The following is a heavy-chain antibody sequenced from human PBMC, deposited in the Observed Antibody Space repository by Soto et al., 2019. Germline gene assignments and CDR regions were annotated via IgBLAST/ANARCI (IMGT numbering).Heavy chain of an antibody. Sequence: SLRLSCAASGFTFSIFAMSWVRQSPGKGLEWVSTISGSGGSTYYADAVKGRFTISRDNSKNTLYLQMNSLRAEDTAVYYCAKEGGGGRNYYYTMDVWGQGTTVTVSS. D-gene: IGHD2-15*01. J-gene: IGHJ6*02. CDR3: AKEGGGGRNYYYTMDV. V-gene: IGHV3-23*01. CDR1: GFTFSIFA. CDR2: ISGSGGST.